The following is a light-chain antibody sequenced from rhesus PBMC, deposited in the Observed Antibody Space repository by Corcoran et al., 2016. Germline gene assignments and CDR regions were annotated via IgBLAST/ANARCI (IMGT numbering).Light chain of an antibody. CDR3: QQYTNIPWT. J-gene: IGKJ1*01. Sequence: DIQMTQSPSSLSASVGDRVTITCRASQGINSFLNWYQQKPGKAPKTLIYYASRLESGVPSRFSGGGSWTEFTLIISSLQPEDFATYYCQQYTNIPWTSGQGTKVELK. CDR1: QGINSF. CDR2: YAS. V-gene: IGKV1-32*01.